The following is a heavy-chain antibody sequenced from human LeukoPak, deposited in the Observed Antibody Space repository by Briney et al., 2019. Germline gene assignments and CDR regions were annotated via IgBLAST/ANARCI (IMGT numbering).Heavy chain of an antibody. V-gene: IGHV3-23*01. CDR2: ISGSGGNT. CDR1: GFTFSNYA. D-gene: IGHD1-26*01. Sequence: GGSLRLSCAASGFTFSNYAMNWVRQSPEKGLEWVSGISGSGGNTYYADSVKGRFTISRDNSKNTLYLQMKSLRTEDTAVYYCAKGYGWEASYYYYYMDVWGKGTTVTISS. J-gene: IGHJ6*03. CDR3: AKGYGWEASYYYYYMDV.